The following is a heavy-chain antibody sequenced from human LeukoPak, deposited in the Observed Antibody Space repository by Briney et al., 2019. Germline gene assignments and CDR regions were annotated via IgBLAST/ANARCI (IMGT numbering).Heavy chain of an antibody. V-gene: IGHV4-30-4*01. D-gene: IGHD1-26*01. J-gene: IGHJ4*02. CDR2: IYYSGST. CDR3: ARAPVYGGTFFDY. CDR1: GGSISSGDYY. Sequence: NPSQTLSLTCTVSGGSISSGDYYWSWIRQPPGKGLEWIAYIYYSGSTYYNPSLKSRVTISLDTSKNQFSLKLSSVTAADTAVYYCARAPVYGGTFFDYWGQGTLVTVSS.